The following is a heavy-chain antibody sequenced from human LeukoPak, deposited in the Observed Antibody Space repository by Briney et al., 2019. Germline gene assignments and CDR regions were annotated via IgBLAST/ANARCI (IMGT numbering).Heavy chain of an antibody. CDR3: ARVRPFYNYFDY. CDR1: GGSFSGYY. D-gene: IGHD2/OR15-2a*01. Sequence: SETLSLTCAVYGGSFSGYYWSWIRQPPGKGLEWIGEINHSGSTNYNPSLKSRVTISVDTSKNRFSLKLSSVTAADTAVYYCARVRPFYNYFDYWGQGTLVTVSS. CDR2: INHSGST. J-gene: IGHJ4*02. V-gene: IGHV4-34*01.